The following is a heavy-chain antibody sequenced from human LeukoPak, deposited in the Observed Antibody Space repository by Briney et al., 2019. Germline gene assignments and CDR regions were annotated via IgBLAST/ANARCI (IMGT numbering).Heavy chain of an antibody. J-gene: IGHJ5*02. Sequence: GGSLRLSCAASGFSFSDSDMNWVRQAPGKGLEWVSRITSSSCHIYYADSVKGRFTISRDNANNSLYLQMNSLRAEDTAVYYCARNFNLWGQGTLVTVSS. CDR1: GFSFSDSD. V-gene: IGHV3-21*01. CDR2: ITSSSCHI. CDR3: ARNFNL.